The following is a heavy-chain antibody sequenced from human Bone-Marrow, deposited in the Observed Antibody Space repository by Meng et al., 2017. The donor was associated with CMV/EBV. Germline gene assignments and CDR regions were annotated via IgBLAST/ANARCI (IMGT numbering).Heavy chain of an antibody. CDR2: MNPNSGNT. CDR1: GYTFTSYD. V-gene: IGHV1-8*01. D-gene: IGHD3-3*01. Sequence: ASVKVSCKASGYTFTSYDINWVRQATGQGLEWMGWMNPNSGNTGYAQKFQGRVTMTRNTSISTAYMELSSLRSEDTAVYYCARAEYYYDFWSGYYNYYYGMDVWGQGTPVTVSS. CDR3: ARAEYYYDFWSGYYNYYYGMDV. J-gene: IGHJ6*02.